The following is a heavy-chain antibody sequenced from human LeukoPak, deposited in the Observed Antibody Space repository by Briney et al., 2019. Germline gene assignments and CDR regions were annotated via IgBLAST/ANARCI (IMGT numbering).Heavy chain of an antibody. CDR1: GFDFSSNW. D-gene: IGHD3-3*01. J-gene: IGHJ4*02. CDR3: AKDHYWSIDY. Sequence: GGSLRLSCAASGFDFSSNWMHWVRHAPGQGLVWVSRIKGDGISTNHADSVKGRFTISRDIAKNTLYLQMNSLRAEDTGVYYCAKDHYWSIDYWGRGTLVTVSS. CDR2: IKGDGIST. V-gene: IGHV3-74*01.